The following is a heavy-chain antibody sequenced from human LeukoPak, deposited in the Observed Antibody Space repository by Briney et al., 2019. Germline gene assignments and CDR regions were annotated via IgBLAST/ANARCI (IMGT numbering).Heavy chain of an antibody. CDR3: ARHSQLRFVRY. Sequence: SEALSLTLAVYGGSFRGYFWSWIRQPPGKGVEWIGEINHSGSTNYNPSLKSRVTISVDTSKNQFSLKLSSVTAADTAVYYCARHSQLRFVRYWGQGTLVTVSS. V-gene: IGHV4-34*01. CDR2: INHSGST. D-gene: IGHD5-12*01. CDR1: GGSFRGYF. J-gene: IGHJ4*02.